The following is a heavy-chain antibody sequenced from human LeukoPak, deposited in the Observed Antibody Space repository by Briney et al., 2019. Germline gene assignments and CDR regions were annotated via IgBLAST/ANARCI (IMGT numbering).Heavy chain of an antibody. D-gene: IGHD3-3*01. CDR2: IIPIFGTA. CDR3: ARAFWSGYYEGYFDY. CDR1: GGTFSSYA. J-gene: IGHJ4*02. V-gene: IGHV1-69*13. Sequence: ASVKVSCKASGGTFSSYAISWVRQAPGQGLEWMGGIIPIFGTANYAQKFQGRVTITADESTSTAYTELSSLRSEDTAVYYCARAFWSGYYEGYFDYWGQGTLVTVSS.